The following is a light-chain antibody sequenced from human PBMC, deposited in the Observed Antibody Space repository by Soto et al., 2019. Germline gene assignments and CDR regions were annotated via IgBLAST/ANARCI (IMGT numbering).Light chain of an antibody. Sequence: DTVMTQSPDSLAVSLGERATINCKSSQSVFHSAYNLNYLAWYQQKPGQSPKLLISWASIRDSGGPDRFSGSGSGTDFTLTINSLQAEDAAVYYCQQFYNTPPYTFGQGTRLEIK. CDR2: WAS. V-gene: IGKV4-1*01. CDR1: QSVFHSAYNLNY. J-gene: IGKJ2*01. CDR3: QQFYNTPPYT.